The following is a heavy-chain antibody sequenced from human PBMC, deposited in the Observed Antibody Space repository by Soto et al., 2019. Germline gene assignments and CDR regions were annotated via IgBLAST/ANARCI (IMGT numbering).Heavy chain of an antibody. CDR2: MNPNSGNT. CDR1: GYTFTSYD. D-gene: IGHD3-9*01. CDR3: ARGSRGYFDWLLPYYYGMDV. Sequence: QVQLVQSGAEVKKPGASVKVSCKASGYTFTSYDINWVRQATGQGLEWMGWMNPNSGNTGYAQKFQGRVTMTRNTSISTAYMELRSLRSEDTAVYYCARGSRGYFDWLLPYYYGMDVWGQGTTVTVSS. J-gene: IGHJ6*02. V-gene: IGHV1-8*01.